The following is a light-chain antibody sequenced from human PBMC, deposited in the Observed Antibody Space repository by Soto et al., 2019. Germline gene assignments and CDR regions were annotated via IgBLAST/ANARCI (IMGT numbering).Light chain of an antibody. CDR2: DVS. CDR3: CSYAGSYIFYV. V-gene: IGLV2-11*01. Sequence: QSALTQPRSVSGSPGQSVTISCTGTSSDVGGYNYVSWYQQHPGKAPKLMIYDVSKRPSGVPDRFSGSKYGNTASLTISGLQAEDEADYYCCSYAGSYIFYVFGTGTKLTVL. CDR1: SSDVGGYNY. J-gene: IGLJ1*01.